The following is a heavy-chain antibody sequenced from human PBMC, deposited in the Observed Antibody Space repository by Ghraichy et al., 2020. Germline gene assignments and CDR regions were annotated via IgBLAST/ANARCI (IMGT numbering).Heavy chain of an antibody. J-gene: IGHJ4*02. CDR3: AKDRWMGYNYAFDY. CDR1: GFTFSSYA. V-gene: IGHV3-23*01. CDR2: ISSSGYST. D-gene: IGHD5-24*01. Sequence: GGSLRLSCAASGFTFSSYAMTWVRQAPGKGLEWVSTISSSGYSTYYADSVKGQFTISRDNSKNTLYLQMNSLRAEDTAVYYCAKDRWMGYNYAFDYWGQGTLVTVSS.